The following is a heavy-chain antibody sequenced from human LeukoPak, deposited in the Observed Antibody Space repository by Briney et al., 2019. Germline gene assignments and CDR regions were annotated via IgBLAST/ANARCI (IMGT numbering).Heavy chain of an antibody. CDR3: ARYGYCSGGSCFNNWFDP. J-gene: IGHJ5*02. D-gene: IGHD2-15*01. CDR1: GFTFSSYE. Sequence: GGSLRLSWAASGFTFSSYEMNWVRQAPEKGLEWVSYISSSGSTIYYADSVKGRFTISRDNAKNSLYLQMNSLRAEDTAVYYCARYGYCSGGSCFNNWFDPWGQGTLVTVSS. V-gene: IGHV3-48*03. CDR2: ISSSGSTI.